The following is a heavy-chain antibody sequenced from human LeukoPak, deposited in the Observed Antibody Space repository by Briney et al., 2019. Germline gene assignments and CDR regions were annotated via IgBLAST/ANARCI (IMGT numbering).Heavy chain of an antibody. J-gene: IGHJ4*02. CDR2: INHSGST. CDR3: ARGKYCSGGSCSDY. V-gene: IGHV4-34*01. Sequence: SETLSLTCAVYGGSFSGYYWSWIRQPPGKGLEWIGEINHSGSTNYNPSLKSRVTIFVDTSKNQFSLKLSSVTAADTSVYYCARGKYCSGGSCSDYWGQGTLVTVSS. D-gene: IGHD2-15*01. CDR1: GGSFSGYY.